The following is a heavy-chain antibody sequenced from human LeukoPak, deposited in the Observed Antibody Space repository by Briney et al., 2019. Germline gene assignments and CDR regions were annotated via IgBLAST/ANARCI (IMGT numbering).Heavy chain of an antibody. Sequence: GGALSLSCAGSGFTFSSYEMNRLPPAQGKGLEWVSYLSSSSSTIYYAGSVKGRFTISRDNDKNSLYLQMHIRRADDTVVYYCTRDGWYSGSYLISSFDIWEQGTMVTVSS. J-gene: IGHJ3*02. CDR2: LSSSSSTI. CDR3: TRDGWYSGSYLISSFDI. V-gene: IGHV3-48*01. D-gene: IGHD1-26*01. CDR1: GFTFSSYE.